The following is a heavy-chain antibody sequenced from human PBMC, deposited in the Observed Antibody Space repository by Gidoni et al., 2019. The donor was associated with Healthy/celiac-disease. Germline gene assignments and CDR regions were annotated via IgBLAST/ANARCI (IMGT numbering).Heavy chain of an antibody. Sequence: QVQLVQSGAEVKKPGSSVKVSCKASGGTFSSYAISWVRQAPGQGLEWMGGISPIFGTANYAQKFQGRVTITADKSTSTAYMELSSLRSEDTAAYYCARDRYCTNGVCPYYYYYGMDVWGQGTTVTVSS. CDR3: ARDRYCTNGVCPYYYYYGMDV. D-gene: IGHD2-8*01. CDR1: GGTFSSYA. J-gene: IGHJ6*02. V-gene: IGHV1-69*06. CDR2: ISPIFGTA.